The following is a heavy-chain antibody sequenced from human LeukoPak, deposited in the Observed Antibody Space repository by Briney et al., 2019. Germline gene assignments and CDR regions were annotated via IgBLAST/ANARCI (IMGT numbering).Heavy chain of an antibody. Sequence: GGSLSLSCAASGLTVSTNYMYWVRHAPGRGLEGVLVVYWGGATYYAASVKGRFTISRDNSKNTLYLQMNRLRAEDTAVYYCARGGSGFDYWGEGTLVTVSS. V-gene: IGHV3-53*01. CDR3: ARGGSGFDY. D-gene: IGHD3-16*01. CDR2: VYWGGAT. J-gene: IGHJ4*02. CDR1: GLTVSTNY.